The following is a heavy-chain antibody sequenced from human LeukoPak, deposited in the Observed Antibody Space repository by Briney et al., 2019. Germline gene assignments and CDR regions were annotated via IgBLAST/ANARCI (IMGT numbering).Heavy chain of an antibody. J-gene: IGHJ4*02. D-gene: IGHD3-3*01. CDR3: ARVFGPHFGVVGEFDY. CDR2: INPSGGST. V-gene: IGHV1-46*01. Sequence: GASVKVSCKASGYTFTSYYMHWVRQAPGQGLEWMGIINPSGGSTSYAQKFQGRVTMTRDTSTSTVYMELSSLRSEDTAVYYCARVFGPHFGVVGEFDYWGQGTLVTVSS. CDR1: GYTFTSYY.